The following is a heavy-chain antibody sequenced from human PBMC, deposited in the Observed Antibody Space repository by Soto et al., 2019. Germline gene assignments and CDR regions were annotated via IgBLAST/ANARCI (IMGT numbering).Heavy chain of an antibody. CDR2: INPNSGGT. V-gene: IGHV1-2*04. Sequence: VSCKASGYTFTGYYMHWVRQAPGQGLEWMGWINPNSGGTNYAQKFQGWVTMTRDTSISTAYMELSRLRSDDTAVYYCARDRPTSIAARPGYYYGMDVWGQGTTVTVSS. CDR1: GYTFTGYY. J-gene: IGHJ6*02. D-gene: IGHD6-6*01. CDR3: ARDRPTSIAARPGYYYGMDV.